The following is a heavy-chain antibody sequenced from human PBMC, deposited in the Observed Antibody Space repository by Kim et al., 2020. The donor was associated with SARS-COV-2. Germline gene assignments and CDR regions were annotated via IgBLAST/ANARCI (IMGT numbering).Heavy chain of an antibody. Sequence: SVKGQFTISRDQSKDPLYLQMNSLRPEDTAVYYCARGGDSSSWLNWFDPWGQGTLVTVSS. V-gene: IGHV3-30*01. J-gene: IGHJ5*02. D-gene: IGHD6-13*01. CDR3: ARGGDSSSWLNWFDP.